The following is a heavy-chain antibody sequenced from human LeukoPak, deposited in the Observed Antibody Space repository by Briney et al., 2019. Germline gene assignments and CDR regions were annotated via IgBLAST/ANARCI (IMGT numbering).Heavy chain of an antibody. D-gene: IGHD3-22*01. CDR2: ISSSSSYI. Sequence: GGSLRLSCAASGFTFSSYSMNWVRQAPGKGLEWVSSISSSSSYIYYADSVKGRFTISRDNAKNSLYLQMNSLRAEDTAVYYCARDVNYYDSSGYRSRWGQGTLVTVSS. J-gene: IGHJ4*02. CDR3: ARDVNYYDSSGYRSR. V-gene: IGHV3-21*01. CDR1: GFTFSSYS.